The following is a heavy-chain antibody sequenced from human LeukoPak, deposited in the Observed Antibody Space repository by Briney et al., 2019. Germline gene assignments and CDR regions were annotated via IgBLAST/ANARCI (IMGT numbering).Heavy chain of an antibody. CDR3: ARAYYGSGSSFDY. Sequence: GGSLRLSCAASGFTFSSYALSWVRQAPGKGLEWVSVIYSGGSTYYADSVKGRFTISRDNSKNTLYLQMNSLRAEDTAVYYCARAYYGSGSSFDYWGQGTLVTVSS. J-gene: IGHJ4*02. D-gene: IGHD3-10*01. CDR2: IYSGGST. CDR1: GFTFSSYA. V-gene: IGHV3-53*01.